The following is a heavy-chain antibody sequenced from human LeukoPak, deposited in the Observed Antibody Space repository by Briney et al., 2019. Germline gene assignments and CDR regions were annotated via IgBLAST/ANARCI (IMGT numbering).Heavy chain of an antibody. CDR1: GGSLTKTNW. CDR3: ARGYGPGY. Sequence: SETLSLTCAVSGGSLTKTNWWNWVRQPPRKGLEWIAEIDHRGNTNYIPPLNSRVTISADKPKTQFSLRLNSVPAADRAVNYCARGYGPGYWGQGTLVTVSA. V-gene: IGHV4-4*02. J-gene: IGHJ4*02. CDR2: IDHRGNT. D-gene: IGHD5-12*01.